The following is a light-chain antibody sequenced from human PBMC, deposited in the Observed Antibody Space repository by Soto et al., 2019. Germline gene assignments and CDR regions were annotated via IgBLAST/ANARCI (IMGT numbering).Light chain of an antibody. CDR1: SSDVGGYNY. J-gene: IGLJ2*01. CDR2: EVS. V-gene: IGLV2-14*01. CDR3: SSYISDTTVV. Sequence: QSALTQPASVSGSPGQSITISCTGTSSDVGGYNYVSWYQQHPGKAPKLMISEVSNRPSGVSNRFSGSKSGNTASLTISGLQAEDEADYYCSSYISDTTVVFGGGTKVTV.